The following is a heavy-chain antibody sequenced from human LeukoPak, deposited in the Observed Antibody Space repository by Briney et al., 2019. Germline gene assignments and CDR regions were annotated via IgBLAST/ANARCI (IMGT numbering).Heavy chain of an antibody. CDR1: GFTFSSYE. CDR3: AELGITMIGGV. V-gene: IGHV3-48*03. J-gene: IGHJ6*04. D-gene: IGHD3-10*02. Sequence: GGFLRLSCAASGFTFSSYEMNWVRQAPGKGLEWVSYISSSATFIYYADSVKGRFTISRDNAKNSLYLQMNSLRAEDTAVYYCAELGITMIGGVWGKGTTVTISS. CDR2: ISSSATFI.